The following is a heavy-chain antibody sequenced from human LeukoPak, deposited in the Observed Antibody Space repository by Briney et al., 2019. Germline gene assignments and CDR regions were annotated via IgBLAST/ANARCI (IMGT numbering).Heavy chain of an antibody. CDR2: ISSSGSTI. CDR3: ARESTLWFGGVYYYGMDV. V-gene: IGHV3-11*01. D-gene: IGHD3-10*01. Sequence: GSLRLSCAASGFTFSDYYMSWIRQAPGKGLEWVSYISSSGSTIYYADSVKGRFTISRDNAKNSLYLQMNSLRAEDTAVYYCARESTLWFGGVYYYGMDVWGQGTMVTVSS. CDR1: GFTFSDYY. J-gene: IGHJ6*02.